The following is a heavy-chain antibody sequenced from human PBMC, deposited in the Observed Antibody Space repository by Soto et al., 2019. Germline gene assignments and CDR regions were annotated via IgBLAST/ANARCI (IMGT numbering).Heavy chain of an antibody. CDR2: INAYNGNT. J-gene: IGHJ6*02. Sequence: QVQLVQSGAEVKNPGASVKVSCKASGYSFTRYGIGWARQAPGQGLEWMGWINAYNGNTNYAQNRQGRLTLTTDTXXTTAYMELRSLRSNDTAIYYCAMVDVYVTPSPQDVWGQGTTVTVSS. D-gene: IGHD3-16*01. V-gene: IGHV1-18*01. CDR3: AMVDVYVTPSPQDV. CDR1: GYSFTRYG.